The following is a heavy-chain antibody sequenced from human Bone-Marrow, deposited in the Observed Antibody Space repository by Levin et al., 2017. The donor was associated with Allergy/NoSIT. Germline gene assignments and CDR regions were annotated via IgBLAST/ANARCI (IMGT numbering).Heavy chain of an antibody. V-gene: IGHV3-7*01. CDR2: IKQDGSEK. Sequence: PGGSLRLSCAASGFTFSSYWMSWVRQAPGKGLEWVANIKQDGSEKYYVDSVKGRFTISRDNAKNSLYLQMNSLRAEDTAVYYCARGLWELYDYYGMDVWGQGTTVTVSS. CDR3: ARGLWELYDYYGMDV. D-gene: IGHD1-26*01. CDR1: GFTFSSYW. J-gene: IGHJ6*02.